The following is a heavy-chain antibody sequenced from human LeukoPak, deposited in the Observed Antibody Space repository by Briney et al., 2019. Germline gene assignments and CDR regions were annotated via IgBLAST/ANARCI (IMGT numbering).Heavy chain of an antibody. Sequence: SQTLSLTCTVSGGSITSDDYFWSWIRQPPGKGLEWVGYIFYSGTTYYNLSLKSRVTISVDTSKNQFSLKLSSVTAADTAVYYCARFYCSTASCYARYFDLWGRGTLVTVSS. V-gene: IGHV4-30-4*08. D-gene: IGHD2-2*01. CDR3: ARFYCSTASCYARYFDL. J-gene: IGHJ2*01. CDR1: GGSITSDDYF. CDR2: IFYSGTT.